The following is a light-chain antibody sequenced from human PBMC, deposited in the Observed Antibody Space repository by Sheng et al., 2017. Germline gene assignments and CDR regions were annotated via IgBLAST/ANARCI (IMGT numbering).Light chain of an antibody. CDR1: QSISSW. V-gene: IGKV1-5*03. J-gene: IGKJ1*01. CDR3: QKYESSWA. Sequence: DIQMTQSPSTLSASVGDRVTITCRASQSISSWLAWYQVKPGRAPKALIYKASSLESGVPSRFSGSGSGTEFTLTISSLQPDDIATYYCQKYESSWAFGQGTKVEIK. CDR2: KAS.